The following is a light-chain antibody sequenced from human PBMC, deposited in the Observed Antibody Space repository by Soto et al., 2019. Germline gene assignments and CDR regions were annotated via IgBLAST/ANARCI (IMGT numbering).Light chain of an antibody. V-gene: IGLV3-21*02. CDR2: DDS. J-gene: IGLJ2*01. Sequence: YELTQPPSVSVAPVQTARITCGETNIGSKSVHWYQQKPGQAPLLVVYDDSDRPSGIPERFSGSNSGNTATLTISRVEAGDEADYYCQVWDSNSDHHVVFGGGTKLTVL. CDR1: NIGSKS. CDR3: QVWDSNSDHHVV.